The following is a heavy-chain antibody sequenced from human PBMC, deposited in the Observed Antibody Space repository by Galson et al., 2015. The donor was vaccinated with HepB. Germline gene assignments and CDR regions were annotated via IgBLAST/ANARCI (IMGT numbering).Heavy chain of an antibody. D-gene: IGHD6-19*01. V-gene: IGHV3-48*02. Sequence: SLRLSCAASGFTFSSYSMNWVRQAPGKGLEWVSYISSSSSTIYYADSVKGRFTISRDNAKNSLYLQMNSLRDEDTAVYYCAREMDSSGWYPGAFDIWGQGTMVTVSS. CDR3: AREMDSSGWYPGAFDI. J-gene: IGHJ3*02. CDR2: ISSSSSTI. CDR1: GFTFSSYS.